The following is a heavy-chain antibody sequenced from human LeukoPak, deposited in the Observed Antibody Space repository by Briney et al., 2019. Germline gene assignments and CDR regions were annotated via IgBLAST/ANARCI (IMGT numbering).Heavy chain of an antibody. Sequence: GGSLRLSCAASGFTFTSVAMTWFRQAQGKGLEGVSSITDRGDQSYYADSVKGRFTISRDNSKNTLYLQMNSLRVEDTALYYCAKAFSNSWQFDPWGQGTLVTVSS. D-gene: IGHD6-13*01. CDR3: AKAFSNSWQFDP. CDR2: ITDRGDQS. CDR1: GFTFTSVA. J-gene: IGHJ5*02. V-gene: IGHV3-23*01.